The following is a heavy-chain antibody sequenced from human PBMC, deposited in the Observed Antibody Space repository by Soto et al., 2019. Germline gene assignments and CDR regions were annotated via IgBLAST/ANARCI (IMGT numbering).Heavy chain of an antibody. CDR3: ARDLGTGTPLDY. D-gene: IGHD1-1*01. CDR1: GYTFTSYA. Sequence: QVQLVQSGAEVKKPGASVKVSCKASGYTFTSYAMHWVRQAPGQRLEWMGWINAGNGNTKYSQKFQGRVTITRDTSASTAYMELSSLSSEDTAVYYCARDLGTGTPLDYWGQGTLVTVAS. CDR2: INAGNGNT. V-gene: IGHV1-3*01. J-gene: IGHJ4*02.